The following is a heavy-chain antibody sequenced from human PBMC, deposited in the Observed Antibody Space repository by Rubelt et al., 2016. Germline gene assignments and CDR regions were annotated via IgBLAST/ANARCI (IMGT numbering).Heavy chain of an antibody. Sequence: QVQLQQWGAGLLKPSETLSLTCAVYGGSFSGYYWSWIRQPPGKGLEWIGEINHSGGTNYNPSLKSRVTISVDTSKTQFSLKRSSVPAADTAVYYCARGGRYYGSGSYQRHNWFDPWGQGTLVTVSS. D-gene: IGHD3-10*01. CDR1: GGSFSGYY. V-gene: IGHV4-34*01. J-gene: IGHJ5*02. CDR3: ARGGRYYGSGSYQRHNWFDP. CDR2: INHSGGT.